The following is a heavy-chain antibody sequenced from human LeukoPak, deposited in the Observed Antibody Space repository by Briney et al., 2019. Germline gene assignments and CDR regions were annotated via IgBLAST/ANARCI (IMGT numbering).Heavy chain of an antibody. Sequence: GGSLRLSCAASGFTFSDYFMSWIRQAPGKGLEWVSYISSSGSTIYYADSVKGRFTISRDNAKNSLYLQMNSLRAEDTAVYYCASLGEQWLVQYLHYWGQGTLVTVSS. CDR1: GFTFSDYF. CDR2: ISSSGSTI. J-gene: IGHJ4*02. D-gene: IGHD6-19*01. CDR3: ASLGEQWLVQYLHY. V-gene: IGHV3-11*01.